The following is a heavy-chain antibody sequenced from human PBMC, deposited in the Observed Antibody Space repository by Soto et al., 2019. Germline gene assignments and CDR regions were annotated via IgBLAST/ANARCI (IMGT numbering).Heavy chain of an antibody. V-gene: IGHV1-69*13. CDR2: IIPIFGTA. CDR3: ACVLSWELRILSSCFDP. J-gene: IGHJ5*02. Sequence: GASVKVSCKASGGTFSSYAISWGRQAPGQGLEWMGGIIPIFGTANYAQKFQGRVTITADESTSTAYMELSSLRSEDTAVYYCACVLSWELRILSSCFDPWRQGTLGTVSS. CDR1: GGTFSSYA. D-gene: IGHD1-26*01.